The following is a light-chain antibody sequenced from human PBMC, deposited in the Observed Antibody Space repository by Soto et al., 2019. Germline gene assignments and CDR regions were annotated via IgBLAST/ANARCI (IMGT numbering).Light chain of an antibody. CDR1: SSDVGGYNY. Sequence: QSVLTQPASVSGSPGQSITISCTGTSSDVGGYNYVSWYQQHPGKAPKLMIYDVSNRPSGVSNRFSGSKFGNTASLTISGLQAEDEADYYCSSYTSNSTPGVFGTGTKLTVL. V-gene: IGLV2-14*01. J-gene: IGLJ1*01. CDR2: DVS. CDR3: SSYTSNSTPGV.